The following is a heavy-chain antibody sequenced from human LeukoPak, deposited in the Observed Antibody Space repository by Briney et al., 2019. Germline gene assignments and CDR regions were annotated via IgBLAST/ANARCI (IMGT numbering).Heavy chain of an antibody. D-gene: IGHD3-9*01. CDR2: IYYSAST. CDR1: GGSISSSSYY. CDR3: AVSSILTGYYSVYPFLDV. V-gene: IGHV4-61*01. J-gene: IGHJ6*02. Sequence: PSETLSLTCTVSGGSISSSSYYWRWIRQPPGKGLEWIGYIYYSASTNYNPSLQSPVTISVDTSKNHFSLKLSSVTAAETAVYYGAVSSILTGYYSVYPFLDVWGQGTTVTVSS.